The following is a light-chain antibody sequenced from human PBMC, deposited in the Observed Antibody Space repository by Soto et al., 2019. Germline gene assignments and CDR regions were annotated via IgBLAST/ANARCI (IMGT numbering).Light chain of an antibody. CDR2: DNT. CDR1: SSNIGKNY. Sequence: QSVLTQPPSMSAAPGQKVTFSCSGSSSNIGKNYVSWYQQFPGTAPKLLIYDNTNRPSGVPDRFSGSKSGTSASLAITGLQAEDEADYYCQSFDSSFIGLVFGGGTKLTVL. J-gene: IGLJ2*01. CDR3: QSFDSSFIGLV. V-gene: IGLV1-40*01.